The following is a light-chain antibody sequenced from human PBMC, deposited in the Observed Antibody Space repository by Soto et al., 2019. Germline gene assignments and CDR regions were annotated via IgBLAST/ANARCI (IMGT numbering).Light chain of an antibody. CDR2: DAS. CDR3: QQYENYWT. Sequence: DIQMTQSPSSLSASVGDRVTMTCRASQSISSWLAWYQQKPGKAPKLLIYDASNLESGVPSRFSGSGSGTEFTLTISSLQPEDFGIYYCQQYENYWTFGQGTKVDI. V-gene: IGKV1-5*01. CDR1: QSISSW. J-gene: IGKJ1*01.